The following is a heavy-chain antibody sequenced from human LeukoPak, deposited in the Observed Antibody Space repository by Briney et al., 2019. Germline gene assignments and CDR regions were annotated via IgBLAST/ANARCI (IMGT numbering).Heavy chain of an antibody. CDR2: ISYDGSNK. CDR1: GFTFSSYG. CDR3: AKGSLGGSWYKFLIDY. J-gene: IGHJ4*02. Sequence: GRSLRLSCAASGFTFSSYGMHWVRQAPGKGLEWVAVISYDGSNKYYADSVKGRFTISRDNSKNTLYLQMNSLRAEGTAVYYCAKGSLGGSWYKFLIDYWGQGTLVTVSS. D-gene: IGHD6-13*01. V-gene: IGHV3-30*18.